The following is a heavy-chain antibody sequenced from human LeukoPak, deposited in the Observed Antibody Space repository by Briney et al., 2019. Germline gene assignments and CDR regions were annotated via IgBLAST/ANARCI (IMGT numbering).Heavy chain of an antibody. CDR2: IYYSGST. J-gene: IGHJ4*02. CDR1: GGSISSYY. CDR3: ARALGGGGSVDFDY. Sequence: SETLSLTCTVSGGSISSYYWSWIRQPPGKGLEWIGYIYYSGSTNYNPSLKSRVTISVDTSKNQFSLKLSSVTAADTAVYYCARALGGGGSVDFDYWGQGTLVTVSS. V-gene: IGHV4-59*01. D-gene: IGHD1-26*01.